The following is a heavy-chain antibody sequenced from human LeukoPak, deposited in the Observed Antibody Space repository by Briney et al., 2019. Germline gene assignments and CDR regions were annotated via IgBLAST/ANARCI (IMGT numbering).Heavy chain of an antibody. Sequence: ASVKVSCKASGYTFTSYYMHWVRQAPGQGLEWMGIINPSGGSTSYAQKFQGRVTMTRDTSTSTAYMELRSLRSDDTAVYYCARGSRDFWSGYYRGAFDIWGQGTMVTVSS. D-gene: IGHD3-3*01. V-gene: IGHV1-46*01. CDR3: ARGSRDFWSGYYRGAFDI. CDR1: GYTFTSYY. J-gene: IGHJ3*02. CDR2: INPSGGST.